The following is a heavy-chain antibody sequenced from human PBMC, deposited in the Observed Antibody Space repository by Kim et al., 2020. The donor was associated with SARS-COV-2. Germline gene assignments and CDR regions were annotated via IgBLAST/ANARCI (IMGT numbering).Heavy chain of an antibody. D-gene: IGHD6-13*01. CDR1: GFTVSSNY. Sequence: GGSLRLSCAASGFTVSSNYMSWVRQAPGKGLEWVSVIYSGGSTYYADSVKGRFTISRDNSKNTLYLQMNSLRAEDTAVYYCARGGNSSSWYFKYYFDYWGQGTLVTVSS. CDR2: IYSGGST. CDR3: ARGGNSSSWYFKYYFDY. V-gene: IGHV3-53*01. J-gene: IGHJ4*02.